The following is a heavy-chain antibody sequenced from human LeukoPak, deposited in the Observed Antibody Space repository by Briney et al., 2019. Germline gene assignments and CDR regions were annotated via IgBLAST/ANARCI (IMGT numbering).Heavy chain of an antibody. CDR3: ARGSPTIFSDY. V-gene: IGHV4-31*03. CDR1: GGSICSGGYY. Sequence: SQTLSLTCTVSGGSICSGGYYWSWIRQHPGKGLEWIGYIYYSGGTYYNPSLKSRVTISVDTSKNQFSLKLSSVTAADTAVYYCARGSPTIFSDYWGQGTLVTVSS. D-gene: IGHD3-9*01. CDR2: IYYSGGT. J-gene: IGHJ4*02.